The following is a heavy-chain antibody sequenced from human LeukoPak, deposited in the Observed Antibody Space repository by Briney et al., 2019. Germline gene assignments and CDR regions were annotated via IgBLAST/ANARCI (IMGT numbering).Heavy chain of an antibody. Sequence: TGGSLGLSCAASGFTFSSYSMNWVRQAPGKGLEWVSSISSSSSYIYYADSVKGRFTISRDNAKNSLYLQMNSLRAEDTAVYYCARDIGSGSYQFDYWGQGTLVTVSS. V-gene: IGHV3-21*01. CDR1: GFTFSSYS. J-gene: IGHJ4*02. CDR2: ISSSSSYI. CDR3: ARDIGSGSYQFDY. D-gene: IGHD3-10*01.